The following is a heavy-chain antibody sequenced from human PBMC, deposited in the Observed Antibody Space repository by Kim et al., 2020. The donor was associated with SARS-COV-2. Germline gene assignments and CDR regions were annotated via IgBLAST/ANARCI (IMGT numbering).Heavy chain of an antibody. J-gene: IGHJ4*02. CDR3: ARDRRSTSADYYFDY. V-gene: IGHV3-74*01. Sequence: GGSLRLSCAASGFTFSNFWIHWVRQGPGTGLVYVSGISGDGNDNWYADSMKGRFTISRDNAKNTVYLQMNSLRAEDTAIYFCARDRRSTSADYYFDYWGQGILVTVSS. CDR2: ISGDGNDN. CDR1: GFTFSNFW. D-gene: IGHD1-1*01.